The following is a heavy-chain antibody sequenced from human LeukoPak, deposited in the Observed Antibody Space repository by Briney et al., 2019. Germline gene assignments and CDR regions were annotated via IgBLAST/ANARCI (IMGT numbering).Heavy chain of an antibody. Sequence: GGSLRLSCAASGFSFSIYYMHWVRQAPGKGLVWVSRINSDGTATVYADSVRGRFTISRDNAKNTPYLQMNSLRAEDAAVYYCVLYGLGSPHWGQGTLVTVSS. CDR2: INSDGTAT. CDR1: GFSFSIYY. D-gene: IGHD3-10*01. V-gene: IGHV3-74*01. J-gene: IGHJ4*02. CDR3: VLYGLGSPH.